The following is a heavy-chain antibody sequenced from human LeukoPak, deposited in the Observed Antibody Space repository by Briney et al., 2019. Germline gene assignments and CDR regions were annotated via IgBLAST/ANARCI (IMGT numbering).Heavy chain of an antibody. D-gene: IGHD3-3*01. CDR1: GFTFSSYA. Sequence: GGSLRLSCAASGFTFSSYAITWVRQAPGKGLEWVSAVSSNGAKTYYADSVKGRFTISRDNYKNMVFLQMNSLRAEDTAVYFCVRDRNYYEALQRSYWGQGTLVTVSS. V-gene: IGHV3-23*01. J-gene: IGHJ4*02. CDR2: VSSNGAKT. CDR3: VRDRNYYEALQRSY.